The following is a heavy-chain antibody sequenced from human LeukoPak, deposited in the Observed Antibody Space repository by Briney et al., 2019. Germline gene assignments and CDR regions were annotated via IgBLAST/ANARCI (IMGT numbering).Heavy chain of an antibody. J-gene: IGHJ5*02. V-gene: IGHV1-69*01. CDR3: ARRMNATARPENWFDP. CDR1: GGTFSSYA. CDR2: IIPIFGTA. Sequence: ASVKVSCKASGGTFSSYAISWVRQAPGQGLEWMGGIIPIFGTANYAQKFQGRVTITADESTSTAYMELSSLRSEDTAVYYCARRMNATARPENWFDPWGQGTLVTVSS. D-gene: IGHD6-6*01.